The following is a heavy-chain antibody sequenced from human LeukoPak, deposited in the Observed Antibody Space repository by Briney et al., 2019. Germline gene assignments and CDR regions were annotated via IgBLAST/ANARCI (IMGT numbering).Heavy chain of an antibody. CDR3: VRDPDALDY. V-gene: IGHV3-7*01. CDR1: GFPFSSYW. J-gene: IGHJ4*02. CDR2: IKQDGSKK. Sequence: GGSLRLSCVASGFPFSSYWMTWVRQAPGKGLEWVANIKQDGSKKSYVDSVKGRFTISRDNAKNSLYLQMNSLRDEDTAVYYCVRDPDALDYWGQGTLVTVSS.